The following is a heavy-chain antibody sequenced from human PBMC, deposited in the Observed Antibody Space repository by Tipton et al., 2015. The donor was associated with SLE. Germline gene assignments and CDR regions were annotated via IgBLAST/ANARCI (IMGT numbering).Heavy chain of an antibody. J-gene: IGHJ6*03. CDR3: AHLGRKSYYYMDV. V-gene: IGHV1-69*05. Sequence: QSGAEVKKPGSSVKVSCKASGGPFSSYAISWVRQAPGQGLEWMGGIIPIFGTANYAQKFQGRVTITTDESTSTAYMELSSLGSEDTAVYYCAHLGRKSYYYMDVWGKGTTVTFSS. D-gene: IGHD1-26*01. CDR1: GGPFSSYA. CDR2: IIPIFGTA.